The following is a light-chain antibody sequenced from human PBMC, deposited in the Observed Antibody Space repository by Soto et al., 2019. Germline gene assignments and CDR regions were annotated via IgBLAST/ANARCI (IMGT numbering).Light chain of an antibody. Sequence: EIVLRQSPGTLSLSPGERATLSCRASQSVSNSLAWYQQKPGQAPRLLIYDASSRATGIPDRFSVSGSGTDFTLTISRLEPEDFAVYYCQQYGRLPTTFGQGTKLEIK. CDR3: QQYGRLPTT. J-gene: IGKJ2*01. CDR1: QSVSNS. V-gene: IGKV3-20*01. CDR2: DAS.